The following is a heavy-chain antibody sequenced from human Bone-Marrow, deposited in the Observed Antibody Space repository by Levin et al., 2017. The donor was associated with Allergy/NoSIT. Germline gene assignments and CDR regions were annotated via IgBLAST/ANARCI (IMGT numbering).Heavy chain of an antibody. CDR3: AREGVLSFGDYYGLDV. V-gene: IGHV4-4*07. CDR1: GGSISSYY. Sequence: SQTLSLTCTVSGGSISSYYWSWIRQSAGKRLEWIGHIYTNGTTQYNPSLKSRVTMSVDTFKHQFSLRLRSATAADTAIYFCAREGVLSFGDYYGLDVWGQGTTVTVSS. CDR2: IYTNGTT. J-gene: IGHJ6*02. D-gene: IGHD2-15*01.